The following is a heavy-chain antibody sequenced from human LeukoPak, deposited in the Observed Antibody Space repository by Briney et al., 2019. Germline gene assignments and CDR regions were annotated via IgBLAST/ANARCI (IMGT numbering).Heavy chain of an antibody. J-gene: IGHJ5*02. CDR1: GGSFSGYY. Sequence: PSETLSLTCAVYGGSFSGYYWSWIRQPPGKGLEWIGEINHSGSTNYNPSLKSRVTISVDTSKNQFSLKLSSVTAADTAVYYCARGNYYYDSSGYYYWFDPWGQGTLVTVSS. CDR3: ARGNYYYDSSGYYYWFDP. CDR2: INHSGST. V-gene: IGHV4-34*01. D-gene: IGHD3-22*01.